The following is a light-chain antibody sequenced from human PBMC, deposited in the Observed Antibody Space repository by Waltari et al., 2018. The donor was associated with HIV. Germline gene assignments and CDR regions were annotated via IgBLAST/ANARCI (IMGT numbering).Light chain of an antibody. CDR3: CSYAGSSTYVV. Sequence: QSALTQPASVSGSPGQSITISCTGTSSDVGSYHFVSWYQQHPGHAPKLIIYEGDKRPSGVSYRFSGSKSGSTASLTISGLQAEDEADYYCCSYAGSSTYVVFGGGTQLTVL. J-gene: IGLJ2*01. CDR1: SSDVGSYHF. CDR2: EGD. V-gene: IGLV2-23*01.